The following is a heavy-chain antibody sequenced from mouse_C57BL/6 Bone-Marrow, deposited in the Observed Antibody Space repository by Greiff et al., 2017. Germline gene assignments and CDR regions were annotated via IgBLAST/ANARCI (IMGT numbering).Heavy chain of an antibody. CDR3: AILYDGYFDY. D-gene: IGHD2-3*01. CDR1: GFTFSDYG. V-gene: IGHV5-17*01. Sequence: EVKLVASGGGLVKPGGSLKLSCAASGFTFSDYGMHWVRQAPEKGLEWVAYISSGSSTIYYADTVKGRFTISRDNAKNTLFLQMTSLRSEDTAMYYCAILYDGYFDYWGQGTTLTVSS. CDR2: ISSGSSTI. J-gene: IGHJ2*01.